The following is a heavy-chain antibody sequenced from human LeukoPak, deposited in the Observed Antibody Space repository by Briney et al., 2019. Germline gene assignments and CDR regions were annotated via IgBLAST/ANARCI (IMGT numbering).Heavy chain of an antibody. CDR3: ARRIAYYRY. CDR2: IYTSGST. CDR1: GGSISSGSYY. V-gene: IGHV4-61*02. D-gene: IGHD3-10*01. J-gene: IGHJ4*02. Sequence: SETLSLTCTVSGGSISSGSYYWSWIRQPAGKGLEWIGRIYTSGSTNYNPSLKSRVTISVDTSKNQFSLKLSSVTAADTAVYYCARRIAYYRYWGQGTLVTVSS.